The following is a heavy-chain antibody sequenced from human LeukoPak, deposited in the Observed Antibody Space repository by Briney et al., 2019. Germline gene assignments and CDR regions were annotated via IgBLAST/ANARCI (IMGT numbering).Heavy chain of an antibody. V-gene: IGHV4-61*01. CDR3: ARCSTYYYDSSLVWFDP. Sequence: SETLSLTCTVSGGSVSSGSYYWSWIRQPPGKGLEWIGYIYYSGSTNYNPSLKRRVTISVDTSKNQFSLKLSSVTAADTAVYYCARCSTYYYDSSLVWFDPWGQGTLVTVSS. J-gene: IGHJ5*02. D-gene: IGHD3-22*01. CDR2: IYYSGST. CDR1: GGSVSSGSYY.